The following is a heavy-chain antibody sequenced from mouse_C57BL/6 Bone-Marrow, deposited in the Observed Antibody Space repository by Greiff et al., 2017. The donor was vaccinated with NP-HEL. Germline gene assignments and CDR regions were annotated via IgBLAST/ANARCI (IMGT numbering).Heavy chain of an antibody. J-gene: IGHJ1*03. D-gene: IGHD2-1*01. CDR2: ISYDGSN. CDR1: GYSITSGYY. Sequence: EVQLVESGPGLVKPSQSLSLTCSVTGYSITSGYYWNWIRQFPGNKLEWMGYISYDGSNNYNPSLKNRISITRDTSKNQFFLKLNSVTTEDTATYYCAREGGNHWYFDVWGTGTTVTVSS. CDR3: AREGGNHWYFDV. V-gene: IGHV3-6*01.